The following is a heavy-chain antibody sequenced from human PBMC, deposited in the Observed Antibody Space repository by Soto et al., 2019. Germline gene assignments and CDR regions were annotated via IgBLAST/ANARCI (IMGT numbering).Heavy chain of an antibody. CDR3: ASSIPTWSLS. Sequence: PSETLSLTCTVSGGSISNNIYLWGWIRQPPGKGLEWIATMYYSGSASYNPSLRSRVTISVDTSKNQFSLKLTSVTAADTAMYYCASSIPTWSLSWGQGALVTVSS. J-gene: IGHJ5*02. V-gene: IGHV4-39*01. CDR2: MYYSGSA. D-gene: IGHD2-2*01. CDR1: GGSISNNIYL.